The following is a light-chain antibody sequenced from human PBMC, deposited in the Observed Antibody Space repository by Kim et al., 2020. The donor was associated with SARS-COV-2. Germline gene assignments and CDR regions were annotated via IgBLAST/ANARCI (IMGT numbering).Light chain of an antibody. CDR2: GAS. J-gene: IGKJ1*01. CDR3: QQYDNWPPKT. Sequence: SPGERATLSCKASQSVSSNLAWYQQKPGQAPRLLIYGASTRATGIPARFSGSGSGTEFTLTIGSLQSEDFAVYYCQQYDNWPPKTFGQGTKVDIK. V-gene: IGKV3-15*01. CDR1: QSVSSN.